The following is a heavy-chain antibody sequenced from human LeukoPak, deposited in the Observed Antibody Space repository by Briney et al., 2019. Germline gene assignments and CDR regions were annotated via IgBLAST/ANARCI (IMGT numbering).Heavy chain of an antibody. Sequence: SETLSLTCTVSGYSLSSGYNWGWIRRPPGKGLEWIGSIYHSGSTYYNPSLKSRVTISVDTSKNQFSLKLSSVTAADTDVYYCARIAEGFTVVTYNWFDPWGQGTLVTVSS. J-gene: IGHJ5*02. D-gene: IGHD4-23*01. CDR3: ARIAEGFTVVTYNWFDP. CDR1: GYSLSSGYN. CDR2: IYHSGST. V-gene: IGHV4-38-2*02.